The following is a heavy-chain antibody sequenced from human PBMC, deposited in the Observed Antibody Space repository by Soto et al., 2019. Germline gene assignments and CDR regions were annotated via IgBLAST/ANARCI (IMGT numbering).Heavy chain of an antibody. J-gene: IGHJ3*02. CDR1: GYTFTSYY. CDR2: INPSGGST. Sequence: ASVKVSCKASGYTFTSYYMHWVRQAPGEGLEWMGIINPSGGSTSYAQKFQGRVTMTRDTSTSTVYMELSSLRSEDTAVYYCARPSHSSSYKTANDAFDMWGQGTMVTVSS. CDR3: ARPSHSSSYKTANDAFDM. D-gene: IGHD6-6*01. V-gene: IGHV1-46*01.